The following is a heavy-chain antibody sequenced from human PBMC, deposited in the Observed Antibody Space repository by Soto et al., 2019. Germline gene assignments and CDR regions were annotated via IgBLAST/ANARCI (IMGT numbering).Heavy chain of an antibody. CDR2: INEDGSEE. CDR1: GVTFGDYG. V-gene: IGHV3-7*01. J-gene: IGHJ4*02. CDR3: ARIEIGSSDY. D-gene: IGHD1-26*01. Sequence: PGGPLRHWCAASGVTFGDYGLGWIRQATGKGLEWVANINEDGSEEYYVDSVRGRFIISRDNARNSLFLQMNSLRAEDTAIYYCARIEIGSSDYWGQGTLVTVSS.